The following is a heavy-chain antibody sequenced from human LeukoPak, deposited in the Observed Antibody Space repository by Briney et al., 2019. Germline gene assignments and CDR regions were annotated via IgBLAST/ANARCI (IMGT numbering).Heavy chain of an antibody. V-gene: IGHV1-8*03. D-gene: IGHD3-3*01. CDR1: GYTFTSYD. CDR3: ARVSNYDFWSGGSNWFDP. J-gene: IGHJ5*02. Sequence: ASVKVSCKASGYTFTSYDINWVRQATGQGLEWMGWMNPNSGNTGYAQKFQGRVTITRNTSISTAYMELSSLRSEDTAVYYCARVSNYDFWSGGSNWFDPWGQGTLVPVSS. CDR2: MNPNSGNT.